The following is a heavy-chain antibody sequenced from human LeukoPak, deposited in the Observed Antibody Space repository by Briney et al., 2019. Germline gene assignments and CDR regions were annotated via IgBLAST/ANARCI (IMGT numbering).Heavy chain of an antibody. CDR3: ANDLGDGYNPYYYYSGMDV. CDR2: ISYDGHNK. J-gene: IGHJ6*02. D-gene: IGHD5-24*01. Sequence: GGSLRLSCAASGFTFSNCGMHWVRQAPGKGLEWVAVISYDGHNKYYADSVKGRFTISRDNSENTLDLQMNSLRAEDTAVYYCANDLGDGYNPYYYYSGMDVWGQGTTVTVSS. CDR1: GFTFSNCG. V-gene: IGHV3-30*18.